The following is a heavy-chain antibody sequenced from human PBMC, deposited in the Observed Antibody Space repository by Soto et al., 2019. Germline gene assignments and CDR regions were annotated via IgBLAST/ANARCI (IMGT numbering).Heavy chain of an antibody. CDR3: ARGTKGEWLTYYYYYMDV. Sequence: GGSLRLSCAASGLTFSSYAMHWVRQAPGKGLEYVSAISSNGGSTYYANSVKGRFTISRDNSKNTLYLQMGSLRAEDMAVYYCARGTKGEWLTYYYYYMDVWGKGTTVTVSS. J-gene: IGHJ6*03. CDR2: ISSNGGST. D-gene: IGHD3-3*01. V-gene: IGHV3-64*01. CDR1: GLTFSSYA.